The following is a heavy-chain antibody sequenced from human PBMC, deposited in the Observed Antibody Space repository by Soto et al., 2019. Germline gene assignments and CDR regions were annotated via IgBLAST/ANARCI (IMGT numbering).Heavy chain of an antibody. CDR3: AREPYHYDRSGYYDY. J-gene: IGHJ4*02. D-gene: IGHD3-22*01. Sequence: PPESLRLPSTVSCFSPIPCVYLLYCLRQHPGKGLEWIAYINYIGSNYYNPSLESRVTISIDTSKNQFSLKLSSVTAADTAVYYCAREPYHYDRSGYYDYWGQGTVVS. V-gene: IGHV4-31*03. CDR2: INYIGSN. CDR1: CFSPIPCVYL.